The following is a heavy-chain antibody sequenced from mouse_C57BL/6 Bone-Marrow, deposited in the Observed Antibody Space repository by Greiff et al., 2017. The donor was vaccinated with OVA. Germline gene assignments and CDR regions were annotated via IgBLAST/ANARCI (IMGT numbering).Heavy chain of an antibody. CDR1: GYTFTDYY. CDR2: INPKNGGT. D-gene: IGHD2-3*01. J-gene: IGHJ2*01. CDR3: ARGGIYDGYSDY. V-gene: IGHV1-26*01. Sequence: VQLQQSGPELVKPGASVKISCKASGYTFTDYYMNWVKQSHGKSLEWIGDINPKNGGTSYNQKFKGKATLTVDKSSSTAYMELRSLTSEDSAVYYCARGGIYDGYSDYWGQGTTLTVSS.